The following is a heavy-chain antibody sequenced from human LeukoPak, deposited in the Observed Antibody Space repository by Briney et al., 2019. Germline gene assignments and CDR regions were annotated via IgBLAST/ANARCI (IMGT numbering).Heavy chain of an antibody. V-gene: IGHV4-59*08. J-gene: IGHJ4*02. CDR2: IYYSGST. CDR1: GGSISSYY. CDR3: ARHVPYYDSSATGGFFDY. Sequence: PSETLSLTCTVSGGSISSYYWSWIRQPPGKGLEWIGYIYYSGSTNYNPSLKSRVTISVDTSKNQFSLKLSSVTAADTAVYYCARHVPYYDSSATGGFFDYWGQGTLVTVSS. D-gene: IGHD3-22*01.